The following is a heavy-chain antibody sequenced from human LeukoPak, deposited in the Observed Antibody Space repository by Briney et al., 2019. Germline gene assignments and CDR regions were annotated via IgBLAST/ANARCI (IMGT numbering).Heavy chain of an antibody. CDR3: ARGGYSSTLYGRYQH. V-gene: IGHV3-21*01. J-gene: IGHJ1*01. CDR1: GFTFSSYS. Sequence: GGSLRLSCAASGFTFSSYSMNWIRQAPGKGLEWVSSISSSSSYIYYADSVKGRFTISRDNAKNSLYLQMNSLRAEDTAVYYCARGGYSSTLYGRYQHWGQGTLVTVSP. CDR2: ISSSSSYI. D-gene: IGHD6-13*01.